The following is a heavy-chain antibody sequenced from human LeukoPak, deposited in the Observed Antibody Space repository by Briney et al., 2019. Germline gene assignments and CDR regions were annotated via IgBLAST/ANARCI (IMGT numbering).Heavy chain of an antibody. Sequence: SETLSLTCTVSGGSISSGDYYWSWIRQPPGKGLEWIGYIYYSGSTYYNPSLKSRVTISVDTPKNQFSLKLSSVTAADTAVYYCARYTATTVTFDYWGQGTLVTVSS. CDR2: IYYSGST. D-gene: IGHD4-17*01. CDR3: ARYTATTVTFDY. CDR1: GGSISSGDYY. V-gene: IGHV4-30-4*01. J-gene: IGHJ4*02.